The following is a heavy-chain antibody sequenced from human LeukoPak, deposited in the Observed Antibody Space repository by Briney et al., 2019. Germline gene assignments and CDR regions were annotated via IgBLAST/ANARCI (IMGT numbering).Heavy chain of an antibody. V-gene: IGHV5-51*03. D-gene: IGHD3-22*01. Sequence: PGESLKISCTSSGYSFTSCWIGWVRQMPGKGLEWMGIIYPGDSDTRYSPSFQGQVTISADKSTNTAYLQWSSLKASDTAIYYCARRSSGYYYVDYWGQGTLVTVSS. J-gene: IGHJ4*02. CDR1: GYSFTSCW. CDR2: IYPGDSDT. CDR3: ARRSSGYYYVDY.